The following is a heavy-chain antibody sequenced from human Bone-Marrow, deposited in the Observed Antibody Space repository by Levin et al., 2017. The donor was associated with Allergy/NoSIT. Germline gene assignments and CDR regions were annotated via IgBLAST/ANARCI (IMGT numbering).Heavy chain of an antibody. J-gene: IGHJ4*02. CDR3: ARAGRYDY. CDR1: GSSISGSAYY. CDR2: INHSGST. V-gene: IGHV4-39*07. D-gene: IGHD3-9*01. Sequence: SETLSLTCTVSGSSISGSAYYWGWIRQPPGKGLEWIGSINHSGSTYYNPSLKRRVTISVDTSKSQFSLKLSSVTAADTAVYYCARAGRYDYWGQGALVTVSS.